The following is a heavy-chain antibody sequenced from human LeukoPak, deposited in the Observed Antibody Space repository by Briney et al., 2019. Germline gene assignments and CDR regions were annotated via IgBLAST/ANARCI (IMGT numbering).Heavy chain of an antibody. CDR2: IRSKAYGGTT. J-gene: IGHJ4*02. Sequence: PGGSLRLSCTASGFTFGDYAMSWFRQAPGKGLEWVGFIRSKAYGGTTEYAASVKGRFTISRDDSKSIAYLQMNSLKTEDTAVYYCTRGAPYSSSWSSPTDYWGQGTLVTVSS. D-gene: IGHD6-13*01. CDR1: GFTFGDYA. V-gene: IGHV3-49*03. CDR3: TRGAPYSSSWSSPTDY.